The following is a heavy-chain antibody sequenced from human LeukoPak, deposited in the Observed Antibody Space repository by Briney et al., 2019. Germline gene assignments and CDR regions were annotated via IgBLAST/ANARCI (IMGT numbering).Heavy chain of an antibody. Sequence: PGGSLRLSCAASGFTFSSYEMNWVRQAPGKGLEWVSYISSSGSTIYYAASVKGRFTISRDNAKNSLYLQMNSLRAEDTAVYYCARSLANDAFDIWGQGTMVTVSS. J-gene: IGHJ3*02. V-gene: IGHV3-48*03. CDR1: GFTFSSYE. CDR3: ARSLANDAFDI. CDR2: ISSSGSTI. D-gene: IGHD3-16*01.